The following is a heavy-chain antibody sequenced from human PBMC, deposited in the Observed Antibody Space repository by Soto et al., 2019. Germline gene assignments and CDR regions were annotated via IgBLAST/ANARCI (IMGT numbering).Heavy chain of an antibody. Sequence: GGSLRLSCVASGFTFRNFAMSWVRQAPGKGLEWVSAITGSGGSAYYADSLKGRFTVSRDNSKNTLSLQMNNLRAEDTAVYYCAKATFGVSIFGVTSLDVWGQGTTVTVSS. J-gene: IGHJ6*02. CDR3: AKATFGVSIFGVTSLDV. CDR2: ITGSGGSA. V-gene: IGHV3-23*01. D-gene: IGHD3-3*01. CDR1: GFTFRNFA.